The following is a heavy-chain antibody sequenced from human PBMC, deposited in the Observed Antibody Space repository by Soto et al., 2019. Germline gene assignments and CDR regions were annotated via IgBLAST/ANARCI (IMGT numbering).Heavy chain of an antibody. D-gene: IGHD6-13*01. J-gene: IGHJ5*02. V-gene: IGHV3-23*01. CDR3: AKDRGVAEYSSSFGWFDP. Sequence: GGSLRLSCAASGFTFSSYAMSWVRQAPGKGLEWVSAISGSGGSTYYADSVKGRFTISRDNSKNTLYLQMNSLRAEETAVYYCAKDRGVAEYSSSFGWFDPWGQGTLVTVSS. CDR1: GFTFSSYA. CDR2: ISGSGGST.